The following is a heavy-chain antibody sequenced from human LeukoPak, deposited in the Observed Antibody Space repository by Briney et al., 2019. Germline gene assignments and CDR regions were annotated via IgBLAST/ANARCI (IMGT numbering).Heavy chain of an antibody. J-gene: IGHJ3*02. CDR3: ARGLHAAFDI. Sequence: GGSLILSCAASGFTFSSYWMNWVRQAPGKWLEWVANMQQDGSEKYYVDSVKGRFTISRDNAKNSLYLQMNSLRAEDTAVYYCARGLHAAFDIWGQGTMVTVSS. V-gene: IGHV3-7*04. CDR1: GFTFSSYW. CDR2: MQQDGSEK.